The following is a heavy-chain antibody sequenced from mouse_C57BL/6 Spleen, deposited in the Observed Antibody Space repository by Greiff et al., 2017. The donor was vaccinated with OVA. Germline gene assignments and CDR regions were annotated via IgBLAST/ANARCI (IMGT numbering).Heavy chain of an antibody. CDR2: IDPETGGT. V-gene: IGHV1-15*01. CDR3: TREDYGNFPFAY. D-gene: IGHD2-1*01. J-gene: IGHJ3*01. CDR1: GYTFTDYE. Sequence: QVQLQQSGPELVKPGASVKMSCKASGYTFTDYEMHWVKQTPVHGLEWIGAIDPETGGTAYNQKFKGKAILTADKSSSTAYMELRSLTSEDSAVYYCTREDYGNFPFAYWGQGTLVTVSA.